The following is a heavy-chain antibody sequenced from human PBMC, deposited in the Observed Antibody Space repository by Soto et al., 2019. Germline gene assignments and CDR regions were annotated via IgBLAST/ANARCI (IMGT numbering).Heavy chain of an antibody. CDR1: GGSGRSENYY. Sequence: SETLSLTCTVSGGSGRSENYYWSWIRQPPGKGLEWIGFISNSGNTNYNPSLKSRVTISLDTSKNQFSLRLSSVTAAGTAVYYCARQIPRAGCNLGSGGMEKWGPGTTVAASS. V-gene: IGHV4-61*01. CDR2: ISNSGNT. J-gene: IGHJ6*02. CDR3: ARQIPRAGCNLGSGGMEK. D-gene: IGHD3-16*01.